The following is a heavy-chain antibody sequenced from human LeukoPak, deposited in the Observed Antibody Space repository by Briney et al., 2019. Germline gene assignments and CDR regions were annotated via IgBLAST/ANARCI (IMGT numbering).Heavy chain of an antibody. D-gene: IGHD3-22*01. CDR1: GGPISSSTYY. CDR3: ARAWYYYDSSGYYPFDY. J-gene: IGHJ4*02. V-gene: IGHV4-39*07. CDR2: ISYSGST. Sequence: PSETLSLTCTVSGGPISSSTYYWGWIRQPPGKCLECIGSISYSGSTYYNPSLKSRVTISVDTSKNQFSLKLSSVTAADTAVYYCARAWYYYDSSGYYPFDYWGQGTLVTVSS.